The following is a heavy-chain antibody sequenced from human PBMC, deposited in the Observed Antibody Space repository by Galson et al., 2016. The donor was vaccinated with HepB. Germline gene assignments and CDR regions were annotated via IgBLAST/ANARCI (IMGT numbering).Heavy chain of an antibody. V-gene: IGHV3-23*01. J-gene: IGHJ5*02. Sequence: LEWVSAISGSGLKTDYADSVKGRFTIFRDNSKNTVSLQMSNLRVDDTAVYYCARDFGGIAADGTVRWFDPWGQGTLVTVSS. CDR3: ARDFGGIAADGTVRWFDP. CDR2: ISGSGLKT. D-gene: IGHD6-13*01.